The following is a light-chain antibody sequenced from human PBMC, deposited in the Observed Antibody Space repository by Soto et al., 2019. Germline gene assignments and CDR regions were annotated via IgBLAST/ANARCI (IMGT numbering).Light chain of an antibody. CDR3: QQYGSSPRT. V-gene: IGKV3-20*01. CDR2: GAS. Sequence: EIGLTQLPCALSLSPGERATLSCRASQSVTSNSLAWYQQKVGRAPRVLIYGASNRATGIPDRFSGSGSGTDFTLTITRLEPEDFAVYFCQQYGSSPRTFGQGTRLEIK. CDR1: QSVTSNS. J-gene: IGKJ5*01.